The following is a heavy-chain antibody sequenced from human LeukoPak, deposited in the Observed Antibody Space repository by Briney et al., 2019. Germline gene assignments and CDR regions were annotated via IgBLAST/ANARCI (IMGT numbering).Heavy chain of an antibody. V-gene: IGHV4-59*13. J-gene: IGHJ4*02. D-gene: IGHD5-24*01. CDR1: GGSLNSYY. CDR3: ARGPYGYNRHHDY. CDR2: IYFSGSA. Sequence: SETLSLTCTVSGGSLNSYYWSWIRQTPGKALEWIGYIYFSGSANYNPSLKSRVTMSVDTSKNQFSLELTSVTAADTAVYFCARGPYGYNRHHDYWGQGTLVTVSS.